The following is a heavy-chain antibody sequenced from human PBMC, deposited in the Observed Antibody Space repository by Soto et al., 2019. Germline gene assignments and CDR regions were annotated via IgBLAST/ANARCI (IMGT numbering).Heavy chain of an antibody. CDR3: ARVFSDYDILTGYSRSLDY. D-gene: IGHD3-9*01. J-gene: IGHJ4*02. CDR2: ISAYNGNT. CDR1: GYTFTIYG. Sequence: ASVKVSCKASGYTFTIYGISWVRQAPGQGLEWMGWISAYNGNTNYAQKLQGRVTMTTDTSTSTAYMELRSLRSDDTAVYYCARVFSDYDILTGYSRSLDYWGQGTLVTVSS. V-gene: IGHV1-18*01.